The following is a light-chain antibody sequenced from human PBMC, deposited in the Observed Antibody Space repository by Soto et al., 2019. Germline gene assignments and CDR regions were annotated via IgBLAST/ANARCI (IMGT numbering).Light chain of an antibody. CDR3: ETWDSDTRV. J-gene: IGLJ2*01. V-gene: IGLV4-60*03. CDR1: SGHSTYI. CDR2: LEGSGSY. Sequence: QPVLTQSSSASASLGSSFKLTCTLNSGHSTYIIAWHQHQPGKAPRYLMKLEGSGSYNKGSGVPDRFSGSSSGADRYLTISNLQSEDEADYYCETWDSDTRVFGGGTKLTVL.